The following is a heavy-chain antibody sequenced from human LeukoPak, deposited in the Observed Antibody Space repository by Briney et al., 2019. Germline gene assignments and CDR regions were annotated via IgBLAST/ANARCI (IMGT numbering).Heavy chain of an antibody. Sequence: KSSQTLSLTCAISGDSVSSNSAAWNWIWQSPSRGLEWLGSTYHRSKWYNDYALSVKSRISVNPDTPKNQFSLQLNSVTPEDTAVYYCARGGSYSFDYWGQGTLVTVSS. CDR1: GDSVSSNSAA. CDR3: ARGGSYSFDY. CDR2: TYHRSKWYN. J-gene: IGHJ4*02. D-gene: IGHD1-26*01. V-gene: IGHV6-1*01.